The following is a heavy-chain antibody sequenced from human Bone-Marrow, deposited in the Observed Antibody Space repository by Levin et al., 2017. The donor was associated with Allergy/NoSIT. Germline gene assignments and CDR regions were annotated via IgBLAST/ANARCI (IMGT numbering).Heavy chain of an antibody. CDR3: AGGYCSSTSCYRASYYYGMDV. CDR2: ISYDGSNK. CDR1: GFTFSSYG. J-gene: IGHJ6*02. V-gene: IGHV3-30*03. Sequence: GGSLRLSCAASGFTFSSYGMHWVRQAPGKGLEWVAVISYDGSNKYYADSVKGRFTISRDNSKNTLYLQMNSLRAEDTAVYYCAGGYCSSTSCYRASYYYGMDVWGQGTTVTVSS. D-gene: IGHD2-2*02.